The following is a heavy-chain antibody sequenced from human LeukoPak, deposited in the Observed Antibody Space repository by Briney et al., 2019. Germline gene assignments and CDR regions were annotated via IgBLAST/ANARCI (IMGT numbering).Heavy chain of an antibody. CDR2: IYTSGST. CDR1: GGSISSYY. J-gene: IGHJ6*03. CDR3: ARQGRSPGYYDFWSGYYPYYMDV. V-gene: IGHV4-59*08. D-gene: IGHD3-3*01. Sequence: SGTLSLTCTVSGGSISSYYWSWIRQPPGKGLEWVGYIYTSGSTNYNPSLKRRVTISVDTSKNQFSLKLSSVTAADTAVYYCARQGRSPGYYDFWSGYYPYYMDVWGKGTTVTVSS.